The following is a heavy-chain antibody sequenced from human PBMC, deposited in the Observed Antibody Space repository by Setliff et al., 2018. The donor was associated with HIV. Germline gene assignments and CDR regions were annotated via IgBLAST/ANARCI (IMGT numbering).Heavy chain of an antibody. CDR2: IYYSGRT. V-gene: IGHV4-34*01. Sequence: SETLSLTCAVYGGSFSGYYWGWIRQPPGKGLEWIGSIYYSGRTYYNPSLKSRLTISIDTSKTQFSLKLSSLTAADTAVYYCARGRTGHDYWGQGTLVTVSS. CDR1: GGSFSGYY. J-gene: IGHJ4*02. CDR3: ARGRTGHDY.